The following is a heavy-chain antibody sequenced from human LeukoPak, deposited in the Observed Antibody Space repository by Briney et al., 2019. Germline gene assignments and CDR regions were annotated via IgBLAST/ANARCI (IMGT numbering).Heavy chain of an antibody. D-gene: IGHD5-12*01. CDR3: ARYSGYGDLDY. J-gene: IGHJ4*02. V-gene: IGHV3-74*01. CDR2: INSDGSST. CDR1: GFTFSSYW. Sequence: PGGSLRLSCAASGFTFSSYWMHWVRHAPGKGLVWVSRINSDGSSTIYADSVKGRFTISRDNAKNTLYLQMNSLRAEDTAVYYCARYSGYGDLDYWGQGTLVTVSS.